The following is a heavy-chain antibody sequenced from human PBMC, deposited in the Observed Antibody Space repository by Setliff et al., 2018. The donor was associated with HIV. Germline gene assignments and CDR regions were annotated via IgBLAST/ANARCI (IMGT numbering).Heavy chain of an antibody. Sequence: SETLSLPCTVSGGSMSTYYWSWIRQPPGKGLEWIGYIYTSGRTNYNPSLRSRVTISVDTSKNHFSLRLSSETAADTAAYYCARGEYYCGTDCYWSSFDYGGQGILGTAPQ. V-gene: IGHV4-4*08. CDR2: IYTSGRT. CDR1: GGSMSTYY. CDR3: ARGEYYCGTDCYWSSFDY. D-gene: IGHD2-21*02. J-gene: IGHJ4*02.